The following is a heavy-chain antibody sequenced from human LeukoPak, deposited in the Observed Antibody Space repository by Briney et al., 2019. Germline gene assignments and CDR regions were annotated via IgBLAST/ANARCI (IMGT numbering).Heavy chain of an antibody. D-gene: IGHD3-10*01. J-gene: IGHJ4*02. Sequence: GGSLRLSCAASGFTFSSYSMNWVRHAPGEGLEWVSYISSSSSTIYYADSVKGRFTISRDNAKNSLYLQMNSLRAEDTAVYYCARVTYGSGTYGAFDYWGQGTLVTVSS. CDR3: ARVTYGSGTYGAFDY. V-gene: IGHV3-48*01. CDR2: ISSSSSTI. CDR1: GFTFSSYS.